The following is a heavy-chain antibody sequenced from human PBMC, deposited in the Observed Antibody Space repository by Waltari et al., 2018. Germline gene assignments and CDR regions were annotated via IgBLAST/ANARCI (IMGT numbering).Heavy chain of an antibody. CDR3: AKDAWFGTNLTIVHLQN. D-gene: IGHD1-1*01. J-gene: IGHJ4*02. CDR2: ISFDGRNK. V-gene: IGHV3-30*18. Sequence: QVQLVESGGGGVQPGGSLRLSCATSGFSFISYGMHWVRQAPGEGLEWGALISFDGRNKNYADSVKGRFTISRDESKNTVYLQMNTLRPDDTAVYYCAKDAWFGTNLTIVHLQNWGQGTLVTVSS. CDR1: GFSFISYG.